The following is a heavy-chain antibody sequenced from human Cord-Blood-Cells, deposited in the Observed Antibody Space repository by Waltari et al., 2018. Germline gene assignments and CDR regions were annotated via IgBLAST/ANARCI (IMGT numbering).Heavy chain of an antibody. CDR2: IYYSGST. J-gene: IGHJ4*02. Sequence: QVQLQESGPGLVKPSETLSLTCTVSGGSISSYYWSWIRQPPGKGLEWIGYIYYSGSTNYNPSLKSRVTLSVDTSKNQFSLKLSSVTAADTAVYYCARWDRLVGAFDYWGQGTLVTVSS. CDR1: GGSISSYY. V-gene: IGHV4-59*08. CDR3: ARWDRLVGAFDY. D-gene: IGHD1-26*01.